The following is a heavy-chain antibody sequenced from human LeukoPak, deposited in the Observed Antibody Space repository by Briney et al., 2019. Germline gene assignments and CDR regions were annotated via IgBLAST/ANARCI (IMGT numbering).Heavy chain of an antibody. CDR2: ISVSGGST. CDR3: AKDLARWGLTPPDY. J-gene: IGHJ4*02. D-gene: IGHD4-23*01. Sequence: PGGSLRLSCAASGFTFSSYAMTWVRQAPGKGLEWVSAISVSGGSTYYADSVKGRFTISRDNSKNTLYLQMNSLRAEDTAVYYCAKDLARWGLTPPDYWGQGTLVTVSS. CDR1: GFTFSSYA. V-gene: IGHV3-23*01.